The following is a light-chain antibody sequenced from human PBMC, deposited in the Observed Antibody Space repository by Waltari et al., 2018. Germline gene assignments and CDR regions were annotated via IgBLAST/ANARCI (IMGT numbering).Light chain of an antibody. Sequence: DIQMTQSPSSLSASVGDVVTITCRASQSITNYLNWYQQKPGKAPKLLIYGGSSLPSGVPSRFSGSGFGTDFTLTISSLQPEDFATYYCQQSYSSPRTFGQGTTLEIK. J-gene: IGKJ2*01. CDR3: QQSYSSPRT. V-gene: IGKV1-39*01. CDR2: GGS. CDR1: QSITNY.